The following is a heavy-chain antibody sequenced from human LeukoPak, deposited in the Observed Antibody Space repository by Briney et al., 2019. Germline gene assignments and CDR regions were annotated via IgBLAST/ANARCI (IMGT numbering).Heavy chain of an antibody. Sequence: SETLSLTCTVSGGSIRSSYYYWGWIRQPPGKGLEWIGSIYDSGSTYYNPSLKSRVTISVDTSKNQFSLKLSSVTAADTAVYYCARETGTTSTTYYFDYWGQGTLVTVSS. CDR1: GGSIRSSYYY. D-gene: IGHD1-1*01. J-gene: IGHJ4*02. V-gene: IGHV4-39*07. CDR2: IYDSGST. CDR3: ARETGTTSTTYYFDY.